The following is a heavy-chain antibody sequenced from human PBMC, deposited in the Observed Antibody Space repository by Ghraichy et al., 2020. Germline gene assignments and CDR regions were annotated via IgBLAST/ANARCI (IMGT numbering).Heavy chain of an antibody. CDR2: IKEDGSDK. D-gene: IGHD4-11*01. V-gene: IGHV3-7*03. CDR3: AREGEMTTVTTGFDY. Sequence: GGSLRLSCAASGFTFTNYYMTWVRQAPGKGLEWVANIKEDGSDKFYLDSVKGRFTISRDNAKNSLYLQMNSLRAEDTAVYYCAREGEMTTVTTGFDYWGQ. CDR1: GFTFTNYY. J-gene: IGHJ4*02.